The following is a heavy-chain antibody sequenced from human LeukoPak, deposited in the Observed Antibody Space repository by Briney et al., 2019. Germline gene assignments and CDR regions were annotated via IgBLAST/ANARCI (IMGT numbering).Heavy chain of an antibody. J-gene: IGHJ4*02. D-gene: IGHD3-3*01. Sequence: SETLSLTCAVYGGSFSGYYWSWIRQPPGKGLEWIGEINHSGSTNYNPSLKSRVTISVDTSKNQFSLKLSSVTAADTAVYYCARERAHLRSLGRLYFDYWGQGTLVTVSS. CDR1: GGSFSGYY. V-gene: IGHV4-34*01. CDR2: INHSGST. CDR3: ARERAHLRSLGRLYFDY.